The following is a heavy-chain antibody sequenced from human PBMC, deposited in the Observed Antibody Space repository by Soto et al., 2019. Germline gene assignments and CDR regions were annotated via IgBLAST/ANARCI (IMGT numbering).Heavy chain of an antibody. V-gene: IGHV3-30-3*01. CDR2: ISYDGTNK. D-gene: IGHD7-27*01. CDR3: ARDPKTSGGQHWAFNYFDS. CDR1: GFSFSISP. Sequence: GGSLRLSCAASGFSFSISPMHWVRQAPGKGPEWVALISYDGTNKFYADSVKGRFTISRDNSKSTLYLQVDSLRPEDAAVYYCARDPKTSGGQHWAFNYFDSWGQGALVTVS. J-gene: IGHJ4*02.